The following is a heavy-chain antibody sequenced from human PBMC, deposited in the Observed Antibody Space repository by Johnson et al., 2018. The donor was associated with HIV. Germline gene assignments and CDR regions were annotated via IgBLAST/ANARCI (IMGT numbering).Heavy chain of an antibody. CDR2: ISYDGGDT. V-gene: IGHV3-30-3*02. D-gene: IGHD5-24*01. CDR1: RFTFSSYA. Sequence: QVQLVESGGGVVQPGRSLRLSCAASRFTFSSYAMHWVRQAPGKGLEWLAIISYDGGDTWYADSVKGRFTVSRDNSKNTLYLHMNSLRAEDTAVYYCAKIRGEMATTDAFDIWGQGTMVTVSS. CDR3: AKIRGEMATTDAFDI. J-gene: IGHJ3*02.